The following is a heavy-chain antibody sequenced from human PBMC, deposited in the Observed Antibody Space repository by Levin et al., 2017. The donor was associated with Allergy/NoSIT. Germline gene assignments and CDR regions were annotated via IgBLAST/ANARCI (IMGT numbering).Heavy chain of an antibody. CDR1: GYSFTSYW. D-gene: IGHD6-19*01. J-gene: IGHJ4*02. CDR2: IDPSDSYT. Sequence: GGSLRLSCKGSGYSFTSYWISWVRQMPGKGLEWMGRIDPSDSYTNYSPSFQGHVTISADKSISTAYLQWSSLKASDTAMYYCARDPVLAVAGSDYWGQGTLVTVSS. V-gene: IGHV5-10-1*01. CDR3: ARDPVLAVAGSDY.